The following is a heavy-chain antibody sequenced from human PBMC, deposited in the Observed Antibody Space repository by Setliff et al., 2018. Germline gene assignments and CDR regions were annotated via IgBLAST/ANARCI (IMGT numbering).Heavy chain of an antibody. D-gene: IGHD1-26*01. Sequence: PGGSLRLSCAASAFTFKNYWMSWVRQGPGKGLEWVANIKGDGSEKFYLASVKGRFTISRDNARNSLYLQMNSLRAEDTAVYYCARDRVPDNIWDFDSWGPGTLVTVSS. V-gene: IGHV3-7*03. CDR3: ARDRVPDNIWDFDS. J-gene: IGHJ5*01. CDR2: IKGDGSEK. CDR1: AFTFKNYW.